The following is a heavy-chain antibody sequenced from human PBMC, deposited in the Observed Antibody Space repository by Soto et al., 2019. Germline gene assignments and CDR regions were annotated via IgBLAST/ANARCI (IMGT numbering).Heavy chain of an antibody. CDR2: IYHSGST. CDR3: ARGRSDQYRGGGNWFDP. J-gene: IGHJ5*02. Sequence: QLQLQESGSGLVKPSQTLSLTCAVSGGSISSGGYSWSWIRQPPGKGLEWIGYIYHSGSTYYNPSLKSRVTRSVDRSKNQFSLKLSSVTAADTAVYYCARGRSDQYRGGGNWFDPWGQGTLVTVSS. V-gene: IGHV4-30-2*01. CDR1: GGSISSGGYS. D-gene: IGHD2-21*01.